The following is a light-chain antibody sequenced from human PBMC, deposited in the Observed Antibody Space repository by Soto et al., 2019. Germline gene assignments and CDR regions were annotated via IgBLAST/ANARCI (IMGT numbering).Light chain of an antibody. CDR2: ENN. CDR1: DSNIGNDH. CDR3: GTWDSGLSAGV. V-gene: IGLV1-51*02. Sequence: QSVLTQPPSVSAAPGQKVTISCSGSDSNIGNDHVSWYQQFPGTAPKLLIYENNKRPPGIPDRFSGSKSGTSATLDITGLQTGDEDDYYCGTWDSGLSAGVIGGGTKLTVL. J-gene: IGLJ3*02.